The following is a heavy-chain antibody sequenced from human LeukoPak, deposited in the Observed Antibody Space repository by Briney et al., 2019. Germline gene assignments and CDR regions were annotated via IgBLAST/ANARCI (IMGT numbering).Heavy chain of an antibody. J-gene: IGHJ4*02. CDR2: ISAYNGHT. D-gene: IGHD2/OR15-2a*01. Sequence: ASVKVSCKASGYPFTSYCISWVRQAPGQGLEWMGWISAYNGHTNYAEKLQGRVTMTTDTSTSTAYMELRSLRSDNTAVYYCARESSRVQSTFDYCGEGTLVTVSS. CDR3: ARESSRVQSTFDY. V-gene: IGHV1-18*01. CDR1: GYPFTSYC.